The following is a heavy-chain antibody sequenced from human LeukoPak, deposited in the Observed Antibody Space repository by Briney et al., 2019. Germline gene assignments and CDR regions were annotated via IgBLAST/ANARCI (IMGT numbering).Heavy chain of an antibody. D-gene: IGHD4-17*01. V-gene: IGHV1-2*02. CDR2: INPNSGGT. CDR3: ARAYGTKGAFDI. CDR1: GYTFTGYY. Sequence: APVKVSCKASGYTFTGYYMHWVRQAPGQGLEWMGWINPNSGGTNYAQKFQGRVTMTRDTSISTAYMELSRLRSDDTAVYYCARAYGTKGAFDIWGQGTMVTVSS. J-gene: IGHJ3*02.